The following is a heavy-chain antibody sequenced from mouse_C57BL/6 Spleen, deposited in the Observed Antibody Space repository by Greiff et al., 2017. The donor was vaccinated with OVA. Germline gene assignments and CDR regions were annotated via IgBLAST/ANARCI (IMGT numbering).Heavy chain of an antibody. CDR1: GYTFTTYP. J-gene: IGHJ3*01. CDR3: ARGGYGYDVGFAY. Sequence: QVQLQQSGAELVKPGASVKMSCKASGYTFTTYPIEWMQQNHGKSLEWIGNFHPYNDDTTYNEKFKGKATLTVEKSSSTVYLELSRLTSDDSAVYYCARGGYGYDVGFAYWGQGTLVTVSA. D-gene: IGHD2-2*01. V-gene: IGHV1-47*01. CDR2: FHPYNDDT.